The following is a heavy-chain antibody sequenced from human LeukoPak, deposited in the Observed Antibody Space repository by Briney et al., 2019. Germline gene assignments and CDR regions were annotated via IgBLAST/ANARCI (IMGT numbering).Heavy chain of an antibody. J-gene: IGHJ3*02. CDR3: ARGRSTKRDYGSGSHCDAFDI. V-gene: IGHV4-61*05. Sequence: SETLSLTCTVSGGSISSSSYYWGWIRQPPGKGLEWIGYIYYSGSTNYNPSLKSRVTISIDTSKNQFSLKLSSVTAADTAVYYCARGRSTKRDYGSGSHCDAFDIWGQGTMVTVSS. CDR2: IYYSGST. CDR1: GGSISSSSYY. D-gene: IGHD3-10*01.